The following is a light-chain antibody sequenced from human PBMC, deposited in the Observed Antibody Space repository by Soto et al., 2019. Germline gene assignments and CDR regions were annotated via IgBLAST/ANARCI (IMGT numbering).Light chain of an antibody. Sequence: IHLVPSSCTLSATAGHRVTITFRASQSISSWLAWYQQKPGKAPKLLIYDASNLESGVPSRFSGSGSGTEFTLTISNLQPDDIATYYCQQYENYWTFGQGTKVDIK. CDR2: DAS. CDR3: QQYENYWT. V-gene: IGKV1-5*01. J-gene: IGKJ1*01. CDR1: QSISSW.